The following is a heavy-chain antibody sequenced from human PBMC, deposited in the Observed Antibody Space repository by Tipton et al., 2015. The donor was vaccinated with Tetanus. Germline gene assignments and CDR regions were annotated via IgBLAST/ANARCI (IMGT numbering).Heavy chain of an antibody. Sequence: SLRLSCAASGFTFSDRYMDWVRQAPGKGLGWVGRIRDKANNFTTEYAASVKGRFTISRDDSKKSVYLQMSSLKTEDTAVYYCARISGRYSYYGMDVWGQGTTVTVSS. V-gene: IGHV3-72*01. D-gene: IGHD1-26*01. CDR3: ARISGRYSYYGMDV. CDR2: IRDKANNFTT. J-gene: IGHJ6*02. CDR1: GFTFSDRY.